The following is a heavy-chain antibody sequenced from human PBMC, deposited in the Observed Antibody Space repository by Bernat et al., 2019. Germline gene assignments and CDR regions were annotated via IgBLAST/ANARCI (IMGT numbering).Heavy chain of an antibody. CDR1: GYTFTSYG. CDR2: ISAYNGNT. Sequence: QVQLVQSGAEVKKPGASVKVSCKASGYTFTSYGISWVRQAPGQGLEWMGWISAYNGNTNYAQKLQGRVTMTTDTSTSTAYRELRSLRSDDTAVYYCARVGTGEGPLYYFDYWGQGTLVTVSS. D-gene: IGHD1-1*01. J-gene: IGHJ4*02. V-gene: IGHV1-18*01. CDR3: ARVGTGEGPLYYFDY.